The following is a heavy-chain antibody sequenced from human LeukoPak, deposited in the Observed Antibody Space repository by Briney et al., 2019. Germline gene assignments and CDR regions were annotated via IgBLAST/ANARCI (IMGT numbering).Heavy chain of an antibody. V-gene: IGHV3-74*01. CDR3: TRGGTTLDY. CDR1: GFTFSGYW. CDR2: IDTDGSNA. D-gene: IGHD1-7*01. J-gene: IGHJ4*02. Sequence: GGSLRVSCAASGFTFSGYWMHWVRQAPGKGMVWVSRIDTDGSNAAYADPVKGRFTISRDNAKNTLYLQMNSLRAEDTAVYYCTRGGTTLDYWGQGTLVTVSS.